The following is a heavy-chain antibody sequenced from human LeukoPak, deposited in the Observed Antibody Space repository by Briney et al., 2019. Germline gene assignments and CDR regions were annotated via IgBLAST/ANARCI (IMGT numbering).Heavy chain of an antibody. V-gene: IGHV3-23*01. Sequence: PGGSLRLSCAASGFDLDIFWMTWVRQAPGKGLEWVSSISGSGGSRYYVDSVKGRFTISRDKSKNTLYLQMNNLRAEDTAVYYCAKGVDASGIYYYFYMDVWGKGTTVSVSS. CDR3: AKGVDASGIYYYFYMDV. D-gene: IGHD3-16*01. CDR1: GFDLDIFW. J-gene: IGHJ6*03. CDR2: ISGSGGSR.